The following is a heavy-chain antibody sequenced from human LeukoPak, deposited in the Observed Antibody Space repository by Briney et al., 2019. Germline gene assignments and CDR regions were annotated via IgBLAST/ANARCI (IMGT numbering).Heavy chain of an antibody. V-gene: IGHV3-23*01. CDR2: ISGSGGST. CDR3: AKYRITMIVVGGAFDI. CDR1: GFTFSSYA. J-gene: IGHJ3*02. Sequence: GGSLRLSCAASGFTFSSYAMSWVRQAPGKGLVWVSAISGSGGSTYYADSVKGRFTISRDNSKNTLYLQMNSLRAEDTAVYYCAKYRITMIVVGGAFDIWGQGTMVTVSS. D-gene: IGHD3-22*01.